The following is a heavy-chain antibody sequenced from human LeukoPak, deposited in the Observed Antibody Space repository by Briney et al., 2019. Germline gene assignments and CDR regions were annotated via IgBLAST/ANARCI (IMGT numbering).Heavy chain of an antibody. CDR1: GYTFTNYY. CDR2: INPSGSST. CDR3: AGGTTNTKGAFDM. J-gene: IGHJ3*02. Sequence: ASVKVSCKASGYTFTNYYIHWVRQAPGQGLEWMGIINPSGSSTSYAQKFQGRVTMTRDTSTSTVYMELSSLRSEDTAVYYCAGGTTNTKGAFDMWGQGAMVTVSS. V-gene: IGHV1-46*01. D-gene: IGHD2-8*01.